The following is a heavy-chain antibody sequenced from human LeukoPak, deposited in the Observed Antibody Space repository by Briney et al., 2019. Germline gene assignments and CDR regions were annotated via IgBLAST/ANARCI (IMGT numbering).Heavy chain of an antibody. CDR3: ARDPYSSTWSYGMDV. J-gene: IGHJ6*02. CDR1: GFTFSSYE. V-gene: IGHV3-7*05. CDR2: IKQDGSGE. Sequence: GGSLRLSCAASGFTFSSYEVNWVRQAPGKGLEWVANIKQDGSGEVYVDSVRGRFTISRDNAKNSLFLQMNTLRAEDMAVYYCARDPYSSTWSYGMDVWGQGTTVTVSS. D-gene: IGHD6-6*01.